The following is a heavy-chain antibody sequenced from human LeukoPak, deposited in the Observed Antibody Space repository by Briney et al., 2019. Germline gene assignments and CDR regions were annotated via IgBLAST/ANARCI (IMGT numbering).Heavy chain of an antibody. CDR1: GYTLSELS. Sequence: GPVKVSCKVSGYTLSELSMHWVRQAPGKGLEWMGGFDPEDGETIYAQKFQGRVTMTEDTSTDTAYMELSRLRSDDTAVYYCARVGQWLVLAFDIWGQGAMVTVSS. CDR3: ARVGQWLVLAFDI. V-gene: IGHV1-24*01. CDR2: FDPEDGET. J-gene: IGHJ3*02. D-gene: IGHD6-19*01.